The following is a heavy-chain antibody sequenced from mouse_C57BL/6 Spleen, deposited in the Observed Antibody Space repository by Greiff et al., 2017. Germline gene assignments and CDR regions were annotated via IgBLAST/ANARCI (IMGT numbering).Heavy chain of an antibody. V-gene: IGHV2-2*01. J-gene: IGHJ1*03. CDR1: GFSLTSYG. CDR2: IWSGGST. D-gene: IGHD3-3*01. CDR3: ARKRGGRGYWYFDV. Sequence: QVQLQQSGPGLVQPSQSLSITCTVSGFSLTSYGVHWVRQSPGKGLEWLGVIWSGGSTDYNAAFISRLSISKDNSKSQVFFKMNSLQADDTAIYYCARKRGGRGYWYFDVWGTGTTVTVSS.